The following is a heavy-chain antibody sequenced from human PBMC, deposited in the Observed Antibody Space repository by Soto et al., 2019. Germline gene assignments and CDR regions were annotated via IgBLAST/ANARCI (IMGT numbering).Heavy chain of an antibody. V-gene: IGHV3-30*18. D-gene: IGHD3-22*01. Sequence: GGSLRLSCAASGFTFSSYGMHWVRQAPGKGLEWVAVISYDGSNKYYAYSVKGRFTISRDNSKNTLYLQMNSLRAEDTAVYYCAKERGHYYDSSGYYYDYWGQGTLVTVSS. J-gene: IGHJ4*02. CDR3: AKERGHYYDSSGYYYDY. CDR1: GFTFSSYG. CDR2: ISYDGSNK.